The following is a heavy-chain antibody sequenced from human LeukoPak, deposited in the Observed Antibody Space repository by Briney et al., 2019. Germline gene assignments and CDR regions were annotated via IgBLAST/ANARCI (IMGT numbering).Heavy chain of an antibody. J-gene: IGHJ4*02. D-gene: IGHD3-3*01. V-gene: IGHV1-3*01. CDR3: ARASWSGYYFDY. Sequence: ASVKVSCKASGYTFTSYAMHWVRQAPGQRLEWMGWINAGNGNTKYSQKFQGRVTITRDTSASTAYMELSSLRPEDTAVYYCARASWSGYYFDYWGQGTLVTVSS. CDR1: GYTFTSYA. CDR2: INAGNGNT.